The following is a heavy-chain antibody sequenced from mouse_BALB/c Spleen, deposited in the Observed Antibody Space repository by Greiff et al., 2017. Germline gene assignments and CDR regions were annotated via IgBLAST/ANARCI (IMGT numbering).Heavy chain of an antibody. CDR3: GPGGSGYDYYAMDY. CDR1: GYSFTSYW. J-gene: IGHJ4*01. V-gene: IGHV1S126*01. Sequence: VQGVESGPQLVRPGASVKISCKASGYSFTSYWMHWVKQRPGQGLEWIGMIDPSDSETRLNQKFKDKATLTVDKSSSTAYMQLSSPTSEDSAVYYCGPGGSGYDYYAMDYWGQGTSVTVSS. D-gene: IGHD3-1*01. CDR2: IDPSDSET.